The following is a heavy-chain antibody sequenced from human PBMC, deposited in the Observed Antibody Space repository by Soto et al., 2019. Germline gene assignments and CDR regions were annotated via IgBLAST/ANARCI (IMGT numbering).Heavy chain of an antibody. D-gene: IGHD3-10*01. Sequence: PGGSLRLSCASSGFTFSNYAMSWVRQAPGTGLEWVSSITNSGDNDYYADSVKGRFTISRDNSKNTLYLQMNRLRADDTAVYYCAKAISSGEAAYFDYWGQGALVTVSS. CDR1: GFTFSNYA. CDR2: ITNSGDND. J-gene: IGHJ4*02. V-gene: IGHV3-23*01. CDR3: AKAISSGEAAYFDY.